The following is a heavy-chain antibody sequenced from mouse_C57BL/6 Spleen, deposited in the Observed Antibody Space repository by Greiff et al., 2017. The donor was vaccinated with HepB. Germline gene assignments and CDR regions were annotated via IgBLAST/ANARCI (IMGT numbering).Heavy chain of an antibody. Sequence: QVQLQQPGAELVMPGASVKLSCKASGYTFTSYWMHWVKQRPGQGLEWIGEIDPSDSYTNYTQKFKGKSTLTVDKSSSTAYMQLSSLTSEDSAVYYCARKKVITTVVATQDYAMDYWGQGTSVTVSS. J-gene: IGHJ4*01. CDR1: GYTFTSYW. CDR2: IDPSDSYT. V-gene: IGHV1-69*01. CDR3: ARKKVITTVVATQDYAMDY. D-gene: IGHD1-1*01.